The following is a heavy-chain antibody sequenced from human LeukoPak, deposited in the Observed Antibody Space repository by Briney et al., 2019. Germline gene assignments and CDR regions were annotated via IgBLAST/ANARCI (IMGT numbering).Heavy chain of an antibody. Sequence: PSETLSLTCTVSGGSIINGTFYWSWIRRRAGKGLEWIGRIYKTGSTDYNPSLKSRVTISIDTSKNQFSLTLSSVTAADTAIYYCAKDRGAEQLLTLDAFDLWGQGTMVTVSS. CDR2: IYKTGST. CDR3: AKDRGAEQLLTLDAFDL. CDR1: GGSIINGTFY. J-gene: IGHJ3*01. V-gene: IGHV4-61*02. D-gene: IGHD6-19*01.